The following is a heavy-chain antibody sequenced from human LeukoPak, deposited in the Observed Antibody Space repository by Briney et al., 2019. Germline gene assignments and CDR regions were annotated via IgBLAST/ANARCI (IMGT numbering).Heavy chain of an antibody. CDR3: ARSLVTGYYFDH. CDR2: ITSSSSTI. J-gene: IGHJ4*02. Sequence: GGSLRLSCAASEFTFSSYTMNWVRQAPGKGLEWVSYITSSSSTIYYADSVKGRFTISRDNAKNSLYLQMNSLRDEDTAVYYCARSLVTGYYFDHWGQGTLVAVSS. V-gene: IGHV3-48*02. CDR1: EFTFSSYT. D-gene: IGHD1-14*01.